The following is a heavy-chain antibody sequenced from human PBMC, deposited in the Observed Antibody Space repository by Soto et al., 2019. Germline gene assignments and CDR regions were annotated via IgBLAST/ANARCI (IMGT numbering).Heavy chain of an antibody. CDR3: GRGRSGQIVVFY. V-gene: IGHV1-2*02. CDR2: IGPESGAT. J-gene: IGHJ4*02. Sequence: ASVKVSCKASGYTFTDHYIHWVRQAPEQGPEWMGEIGPESGATRYAQKFQGRVTMTRDMSITTVYMELNNLSPDDTAVYYCGRGRSGQIVVFYWGQGTPVTVSS. D-gene: IGHD5-12*01. CDR1: GYTFTDHY.